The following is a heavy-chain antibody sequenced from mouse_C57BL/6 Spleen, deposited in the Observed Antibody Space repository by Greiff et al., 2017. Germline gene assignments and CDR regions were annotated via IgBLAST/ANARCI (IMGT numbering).Heavy chain of an antibody. CDR3: ARRDYDYAMDY. CDR2: ISSGGSYT. CDR1: GFTFSRYG. V-gene: IGHV5-6*01. Sequence: EVQLVESGGDLVKPGGSLKLSCAASGFTFSRYGLSWVRQTPDKRLEWVATISSGGSYTYYPDSGKGRFTISRDKAKNTLYLQMSRLKSEDTAMYYCARRDYDYAMDYWGQGTSVTVSS. D-gene: IGHD2-4*01. J-gene: IGHJ4*01.